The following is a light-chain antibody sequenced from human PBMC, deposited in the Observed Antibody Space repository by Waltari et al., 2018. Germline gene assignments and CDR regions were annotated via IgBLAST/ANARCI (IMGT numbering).Light chain of an antibody. V-gene: IGKV3D-15*01. CDR2: GAS. CDR1: RNINSY. J-gene: IGKJ1*01. Sequence: ETVMTQSPATLSVSPGGRVTLSCRASRNINSYLAWYQQKPGQAPRLLFYGASTRATGIPGMFSGSGSGTEFSLTISSLQSEDFAVYYCQQYQNWPRTFGQGTEV. CDR3: QQYQNWPRT.